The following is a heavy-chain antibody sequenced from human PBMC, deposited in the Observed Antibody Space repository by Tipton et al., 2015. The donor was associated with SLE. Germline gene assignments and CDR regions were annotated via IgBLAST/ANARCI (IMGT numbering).Heavy chain of an antibody. CDR1: GGSISSSTYY. D-gene: IGHD3-3*01. Sequence: TLSLTCTVSGGSISSSTYYWGWIRQPPGKGLEWIGSIYYSGSTYYNPSLKSRVTISVDTSKNQFSLKLSSVAAADTAVYYCARPKNDFWSDITSGGHAFDIWGQATMVTVSS. V-gene: IGHV4-39*01. J-gene: IGHJ3*02. CDR3: ARPKNDFWSDITSGGHAFDI. CDR2: IYYSGST.